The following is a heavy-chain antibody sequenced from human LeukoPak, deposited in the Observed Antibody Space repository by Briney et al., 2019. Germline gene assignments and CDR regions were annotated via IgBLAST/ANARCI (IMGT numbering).Heavy chain of an antibody. Sequence: GGSLRLSCAASGFTFSGYWMSWVRQAPGKGLEWVANIKQDGSEKYYVDSVKGRFTISRDNAKNSLYLQMNSLRAEDTAVYYCARDFYCSSTSCYFYYYYYMDVWGKGTTVTVSS. CDR2: IKQDGSEK. CDR3: ARDFYCSSTSCYFYYYYYMDV. V-gene: IGHV3-7*01. J-gene: IGHJ6*03. D-gene: IGHD2-2*01. CDR1: GFTFSGYW.